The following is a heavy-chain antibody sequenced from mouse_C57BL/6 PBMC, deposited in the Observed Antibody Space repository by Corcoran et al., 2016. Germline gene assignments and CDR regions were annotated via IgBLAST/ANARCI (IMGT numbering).Heavy chain of an antibody. CDR3: TTNRGWVWDL. D-gene: IGHD1-1*01. Sequence: EEQLVESGGGLVPPGGSLRLSCVASGFTFSNYYMHWIRQAPGKGLEWLAYIRGDSSKIDYADSVKGRFTISRDNGKNTLYLQMSSLRTEDTAVYYCTTNRGWVWDLWGAGTLVTVSS. J-gene: IGHJ1*01. V-gene: IGHV5-17*01. CDR1: GFTFSNYY. CDR2: IRGDSSKI.